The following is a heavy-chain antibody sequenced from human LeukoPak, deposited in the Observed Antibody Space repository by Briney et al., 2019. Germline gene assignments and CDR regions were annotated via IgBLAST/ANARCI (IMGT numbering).Heavy chain of an antibody. CDR2: INHSGST. Sequence: SETLSLTCAVFGGSFSGNYWSYIRQPPGKGLEWIGEINHSGSTNYNPSLKSRVTISVDTSKNQFSLMLTSVTAADTAVYYCARGPTTVPHYFDYWGQGTLVTVSS. V-gene: IGHV4-34*01. CDR1: GGSFSGNY. J-gene: IGHJ4*02. CDR3: ARGPTTVPHYFDY. D-gene: IGHD4-17*01.